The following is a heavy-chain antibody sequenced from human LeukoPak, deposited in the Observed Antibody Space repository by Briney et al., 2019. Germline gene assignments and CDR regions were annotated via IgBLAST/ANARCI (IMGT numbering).Heavy chain of an antibody. D-gene: IGHD3-10*01. Sequence: SETLSLTCAVYGGSFSGYYWSWIRQPPGKGLEWIGEINHSGSTNYNPSLKSRVTISVDTSKNQFSLKLSSVTAADTAVYYCARDRFYYGSGSDHHYYYYYMDVWGKGTTVTISS. V-gene: IGHV4-34*01. J-gene: IGHJ6*03. CDR2: INHSGST. CDR3: ARDRFYYGSGSDHHYYYYYMDV. CDR1: GGSFSGYY.